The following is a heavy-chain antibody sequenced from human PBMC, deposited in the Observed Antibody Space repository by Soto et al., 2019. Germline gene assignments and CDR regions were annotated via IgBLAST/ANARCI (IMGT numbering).Heavy chain of an antibody. D-gene: IGHD4-17*01. CDR2: ISGSGGTT. CDR1: GFIFSSFG. Sequence: GSLRLSCVASGFIFSSFGMSWVRQAPGKGLEWVSGISGSGGTTYYVDSVKGRFTISRDNSKNTVFLEMNTLRAEDTAVYYCTSDYGLDFWGQGALVTVSS. J-gene: IGHJ4*02. CDR3: TSDYGLDF. V-gene: IGHV3-23*01.